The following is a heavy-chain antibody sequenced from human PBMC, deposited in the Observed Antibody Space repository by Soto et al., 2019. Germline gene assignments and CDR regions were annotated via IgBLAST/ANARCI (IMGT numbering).Heavy chain of an antibody. CDR2: IYYSGST. J-gene: IGHJ6*02. CDR1: GGSISSGGYY. D-gene: IGHD6-19*01. V-gene: IGHV4-31*03. CDR3: ARDSRIAGAVRGYYYYGMDV. Sequence: QVQLQESGPGLVKPSQTLSLTCTVSGGSISSGGYYWSWIRQHPGKGLEWIGYIYYSGSTYYNPSLKSRVTISVDTSKNQFSLKLSSVTAADTTVYYCARDSRIAGAVRGYYYYGMDVWGQGTTVTVSS.